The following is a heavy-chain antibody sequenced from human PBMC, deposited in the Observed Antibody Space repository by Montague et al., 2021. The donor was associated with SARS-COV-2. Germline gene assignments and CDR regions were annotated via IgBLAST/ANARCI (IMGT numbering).Heavy chain of an antibody. CDR1: GFSLSTSVMS. J-gene: IGHJ5*02. Sequence: PALVKPTQTLTLTCTFSGFSLSTSVMSVSWVRQPPGKALEWLAHIDWDDYEFYSTSLKTRLTISKDTSKNQVVLRMTNMDPADTATYYCARNGVEPRGSGRYYSGNWLDPWGQGTLVTVSS. CDR2: IDWDDYE. D-gene: IGHD3-10*01. V-gene: IGHV2-70*17. CDR3: ARNGVEPRGSGRYYSGNWLDP.